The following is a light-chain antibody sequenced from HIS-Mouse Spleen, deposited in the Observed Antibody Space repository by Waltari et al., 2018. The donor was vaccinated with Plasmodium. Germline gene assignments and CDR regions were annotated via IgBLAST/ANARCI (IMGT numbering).Light chain of an antibody. CDR1: SGYSNYK. V-gene: IGLV9-49*01. CDR3: GADHGSGSNFVYV. CDR2: VGTGGRVG. J-gene: IGLJ1*01. Sequence: QPVLTQPPSASASLGASVTLTCTLSSGYSNYKVEWYQQRPGKGPRFVMRVGTGGRVGSKGDSNPDLFSILGAGLNRYLTIKNIQEEDESDYHCGADHGSGSNFVYVFGTGTKVTVL.